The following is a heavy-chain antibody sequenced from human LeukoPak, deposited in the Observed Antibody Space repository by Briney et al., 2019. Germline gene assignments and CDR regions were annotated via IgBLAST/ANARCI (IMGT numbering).Heavy chain of an antibody. CDR2: INPNNGFT. CDR3: ARDRGARLERFYAFDF. D-gene: IGHD1-1*01. Sequence: ASVKVSCKASGYTFTGYYIHWVRQAPGQGLEWMGWINPNNGFTAYAQNFQGRVTMTRDTSISTAYMDLSRLTSDDTAVYFYARDRGARLERFYAFDFWGQGTTVTVSS. CDR1: GYTFTGYY. V-gene: IGHV1-2*02. J-gene: IGHJ3*01.